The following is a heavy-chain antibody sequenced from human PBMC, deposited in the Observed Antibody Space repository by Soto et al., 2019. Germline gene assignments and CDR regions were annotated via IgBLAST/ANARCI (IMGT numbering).Heavy chain of an antibody. CDR3: ATVEDTALVTDY. D-gene: IGHD5-18*01. V-gene: IGHV1-69*02. CDR2: IIPILNIT. Sequence: SVKVSCKSSGSTFSTYTILWVRQAPGQGLELMGRIIPILNITNYAQKFQGRVTISADKSTSTAYMELSGLRSEDTAVYYCATVEDTALVTDYWGQGTLVTAPQ. CDR1: GSTFSTYT. J-gene: IGHJ4*02.